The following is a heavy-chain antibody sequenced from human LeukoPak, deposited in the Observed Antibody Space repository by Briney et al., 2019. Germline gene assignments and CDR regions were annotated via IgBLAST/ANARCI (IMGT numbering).Heavy chain of an antibody. J-gene: IGHJ3*02. CDR2: ISSSSGTI. V-gene: IGHV3-48*02. CDR3: ARDFYGDWAFDI. CDR1: GFTFATYN. Sequence: GGSLRLSCAASGFTFATYNMNWVRQAPGKGLEWVSYISSSSGTIYYADSVKGRFTISRDNAKNSLYLQMNSLRDEDTAVYYCARDFYGDWAFDIWGQGTMVTVSS. D-gene: IGHD4-17*01.